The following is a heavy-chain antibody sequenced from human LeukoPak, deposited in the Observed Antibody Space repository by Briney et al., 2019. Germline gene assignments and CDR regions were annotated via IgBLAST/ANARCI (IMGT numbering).Heavy chain of an antibody. CDR2: TYYRSKWYY. V-gene: IGHV6-1*01. Sequence: SQTLSLTCAISGDSVSSNSVTWNWIRQSPSRGLEWRGRTYYRSKWYYDYAVSVKSRITINPDTSKNQFSLQLNSVTPEDTAVYYCARDPAYSSGWTKNAFDIWGRGTMVTVSS. CDR3: ARDPAYSSGWTKNAFDI. D-gene: IGHD6-19*01. J-gene: IGHJ3*02. CDR1: GDSVSSNSVT.